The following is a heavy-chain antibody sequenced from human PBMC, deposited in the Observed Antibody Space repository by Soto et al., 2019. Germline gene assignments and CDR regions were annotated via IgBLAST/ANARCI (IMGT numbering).Heavy chain of an antibody. Sequence: SGPTLVNPXQTLTLTCTFSGFSLSTSAVGVAWVRQPPGKSLKWLAVGNWDDDTRYSPSLKSRLTITKDTSKNPVVFTMTNMQLVNTATYYCVHKEYYYGNDSDPGGKGTLVTVSS. CDR3: VHKEYYYGNDSDP. CDR2: GNWDDDT. D-gene: IGHD3-10*01. CDR1: GFSLSTSAVG. J-gene: IGHJ5*02. V-gene: IGHV2-5*02.